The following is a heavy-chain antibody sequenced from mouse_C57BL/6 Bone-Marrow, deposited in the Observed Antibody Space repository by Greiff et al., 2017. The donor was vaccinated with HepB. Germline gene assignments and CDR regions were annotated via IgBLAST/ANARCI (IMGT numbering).Heavy chain of an antibody. CDR2: ISYDGSN. D-gene: IGHD1-1*02. Sequence: ESGPGLVKPSQSLSLTCSVTGYSITSGYYWNWIRQFPGNKLEWMGYISYDGSNNYNPSLKNRISITRDTSKNQFFLKLNSVTTEDTATYYCARAGPGGYWGQGTTLTVSS. CDR1: GYSITSGYY. V-gene: IGHV3-6*01. J-gene: IGHJ2*01. CDR3: ARAGPGGY.